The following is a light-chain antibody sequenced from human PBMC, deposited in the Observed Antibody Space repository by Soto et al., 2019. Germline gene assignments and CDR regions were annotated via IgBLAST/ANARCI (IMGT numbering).Light chain of an antibody. CDR1: ESINSY. V-gene: IGKV1-39*01. CDR3: QQSYRPPYT. CDR2: AAS. J-gene: IGKJ2*01. Sequence: DVQMTQSPSSLSASVGDRVTITCRGSESINSYLNWYQQKPGKAPKLLINAASTLQSGVPTRFTGSGSGTDFTLTISSLQADDFATYYCQQSYRPPYTFRQGPNLHIK.